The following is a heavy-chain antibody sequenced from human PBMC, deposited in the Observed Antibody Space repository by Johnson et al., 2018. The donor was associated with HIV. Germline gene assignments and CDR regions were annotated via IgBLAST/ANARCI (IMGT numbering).Heavy chain of an antibody. CDR2: IKSNTDGGTT. CDR3: ARERGLGHAFDI. D-gene: IGHD7-27*01. Sequence: VQLVESGGGVVQPGRSLRLSCAASGFTFSNAWMSWVRQAPGKGLEWVGRIKSNTDGGTTDYAAPVKGRFTISRDDSKNTLYLQMNSLKTEDTAVYYCARERGLGHAFDIWGQGTMVTVSS. V-gene: IGHV3-15*01. CDR1: GFTFSNAW. J-gene: IGHJ3*02.